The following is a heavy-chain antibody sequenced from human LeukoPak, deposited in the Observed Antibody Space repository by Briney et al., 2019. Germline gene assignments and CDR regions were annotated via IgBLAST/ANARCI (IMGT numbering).Heavy chain of an antibody. CDR2: IYYSGST. V-gene: IGHV4-59*01. D-gene: IGHD5-12*01. J-gene: IGHJ4*02. Sequence: SETLSLTCTVSGGTISSYYWSWIRQPPGKGLEWIGYIYYSGSTNYNPSLKSRVTISVDTSKNQFSLKLSSVTAADTAIFYCARGNGGYAVYWGQGTLVTVSS. CDR3: ARGNGGYAVY. CDR1: GGTISSYY.